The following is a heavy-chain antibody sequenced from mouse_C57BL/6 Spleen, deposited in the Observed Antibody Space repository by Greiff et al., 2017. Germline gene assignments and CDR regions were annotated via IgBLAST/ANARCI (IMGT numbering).Heavy chain of an antibody. D-gene: IGHD2-2*01. CDR3: ARHDATMVTTDAHWYFDV. V-gene: IGHV5-6*01. CDR1: GFNFSSYG. J-gene: IGHJ1*03. CDR2: ISSGGSYT. Sequence: EVQLVESGGDLVKPGGSLKLSCAASGFNFSSYGMSWVRQTPDKRLEWVATISSGGSYTYYPDSVKGRVTISRDNAKNTLYLQMSSLKSEDTAMYYCARHDATMVTTDAHWYFDVWGTGTTVTVSS.